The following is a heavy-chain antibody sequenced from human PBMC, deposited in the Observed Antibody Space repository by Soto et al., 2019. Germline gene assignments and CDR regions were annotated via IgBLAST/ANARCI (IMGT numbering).Heavy chain of an antibody. CDR1: GFTFSSYG. Sequence: GGSLRLSCAASGFTFSSYGMHWVRQAPGKGLEWVAVISYDGSNKYYADSVKGRFTISRDNSKNTLYLQMNSLRAEDTAVYYCAKDSVKGDFGAVIGPYYYYGMDVWGQGTTVTVSS. V-gene: IGHV3-30*18. CDR2: ISYDGSNK. J-gene: IGHJ6*02. CDR3: AKDSVKGDFGAVIGPYYYYGMDV. D-gene: IGHD3-3*01.